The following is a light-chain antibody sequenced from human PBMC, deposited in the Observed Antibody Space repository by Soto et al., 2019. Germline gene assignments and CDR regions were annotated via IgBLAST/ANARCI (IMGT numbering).Light chain of an antibody. Sequence: QSPLTQPPSLSGAPGQTVTISCTGSSSNIGAGYDVHWYQQLPGTASKLLIYGNKNRPPGVPDRFSGSRSDTSASLAITGLQADDEADYYCQSYDTGLSGSRVFGSGTKVTVL. CDR2: GNK. CDR1: SSNIGAGYD. V-gene: IGLV1-40*01. CDR3: QSYDTGLSGSRV. J-gene: IGLJ1*01.